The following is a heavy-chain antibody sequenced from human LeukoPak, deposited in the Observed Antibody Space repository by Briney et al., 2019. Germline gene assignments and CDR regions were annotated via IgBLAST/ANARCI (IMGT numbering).Heavy chain of an antibody. D-gene: IGHD3-10*01. CDR2: IYYSGST. V-gene: IGHV4-39*01. Sequence: SETLSLTCTVSGGSISSSSYYWGWIRRPPGKGLEWIGSIYYSGSTYYNPSLKSRVTISVDTSKNQFSLKLSSVTAADTAVYYCASLPYYYGSGSSFWGQGTLVTVSS. CDR1: GGSISSSSYY. J-gene: IGHJ4*02. CDR3: ASLPYYYGSGSSF.